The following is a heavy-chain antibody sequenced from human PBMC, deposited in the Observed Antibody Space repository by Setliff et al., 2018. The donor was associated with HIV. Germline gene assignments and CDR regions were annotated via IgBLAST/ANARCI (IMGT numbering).Heavy chain of an antibody. CDR2: INQDESEK. CDR3: ARVQLQRWLAPFDL. V-gene: IGHV3-7*03. Sequence: PGGSLRLSCAGAGFTFSTYWMSWVRQAPGKGLEWVANINQDESEKYYVDSLKGRFTISRDNAKKALYLQMNSLRVEDTAVYYYARVQLQRWLAPFDLWGRGTLVTVSS. J-gene: IGHJ2*01. D-gene: IGHD2-2*01. CDR1: GFTFSTYW.